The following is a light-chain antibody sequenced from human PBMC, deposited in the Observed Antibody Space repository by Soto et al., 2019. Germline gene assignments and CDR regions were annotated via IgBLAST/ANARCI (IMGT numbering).Light chain of an antibody. Sequence: ALTQPASVTATPGQSFTLSCTGSSSDIGDYDYVSWYQQHPGKAPKVLISEVSNRPSGVSNRFSGSKSGNTASLTISGLQAEDEADDYCNSYATCNTRVFGSGTKVTV. V-gene: IGLV2-14*01. CDR1: SSDIGDYDY. J-gene: IGLJ1*01. CDR2: EVS. CDR3: NSYATCNTRV.